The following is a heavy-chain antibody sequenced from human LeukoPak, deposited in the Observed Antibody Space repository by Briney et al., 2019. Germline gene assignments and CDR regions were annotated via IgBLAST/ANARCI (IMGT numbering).Heavy chain of an antibody. Sequence: GGSLRLSCAASGFTFSSYAMSWVRQAPGKGLEWDSAISGSGGSTYYADSVKGRFTISRDNSKNTLYLQMNSLRAEDTAVYYCAKDLLDYYDSSGYANWFDPWGQGTLVTVSS. D-gene: IGHD3-22*01. CDR1: GFTFSSYA. V-gene: IGHV3-23*01. CDR2: ISGSGGST. J-gene: IGHJ5*02. CDR3: AKDLLDYYDSSGYANWFDP.